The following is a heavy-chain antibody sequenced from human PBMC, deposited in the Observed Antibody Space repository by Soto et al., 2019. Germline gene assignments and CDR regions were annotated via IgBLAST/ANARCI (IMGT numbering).Heavy chain of an antibody. Sequence: QVQLVQSGAEVKKPGSSVKVSCKASGGTFSSYAISWVRQAPGQGLEWMGGIIPIFGTANYAQKFQGRVTITADKSTSTAYMELSSLRSEDTAVYYCARPRVAGSRLRHGMDVWGQGTTVTVSS. V-gene: IGHV1-69*06. CDR1: GGTFSSYA. CDR2: IIPIFGTA. D-gene: IGHD2-15*01. J-gene: IGHJ6*02. CDR3: ARPRVAGSRLRHGMDV.